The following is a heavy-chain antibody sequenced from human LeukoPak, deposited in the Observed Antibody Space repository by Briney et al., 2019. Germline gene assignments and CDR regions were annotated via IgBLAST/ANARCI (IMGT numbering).Heavy chain of an antibody. D-gene: IGHD3-10*01. CDR2: IYYSGST. CDR3: ARVQVLWFGELFPYYFDY. J-gene: IGHJ4*02. V-gene: IGHV4-39*07. CDR1: GGSISSGDYY. Sequence: SETLSLTCTVSGGSISSGDYYWSWIRQPPGKGLEWIGSIYYSGSTYYNPSLKSRVTIPVDTSKNQFSLKLSSVTAADTAVYYCARVQVLWFGELFPYYFDYWGQGTLVTVSS.